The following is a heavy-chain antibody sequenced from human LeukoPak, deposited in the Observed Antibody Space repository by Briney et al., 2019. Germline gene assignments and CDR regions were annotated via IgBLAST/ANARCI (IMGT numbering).Heavy chain of an antibody. V-gene: IGHV1-2*02. CDR3: ARDLGMYCSGGTCYYEGDFDY. CDR1: GYSFTDHY. Sequence: ASVTVSCKASGYSFTDHYIHWVRQAPGQGLEWMGWINPNNGGTKYAQKFQVRVTMTRDSSISTAYMELSRLAPDDTAVYYCARDLGMYCSGGTCYYEGDFDYWGQGTLVTVSS. D-gene: IGHD2-15*01. J-gene: IGHJ4*02. CDR2: INPNNGGT.